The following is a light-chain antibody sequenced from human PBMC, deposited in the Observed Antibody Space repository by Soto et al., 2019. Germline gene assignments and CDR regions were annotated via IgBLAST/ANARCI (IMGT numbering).Light chain of an antibody. CDR2: DVS. CDR3: CSCAGSYTVDV. Sequence: QSALTQPRSVSGSPGQSVTISCTGTSSDVGRYNYVSWYQQHPGKAPKLMIYDVSKRPSGVPDRFSGSKSGNTASLTISGLQAEDEADYYCCSCAGSYTVDVFGTGTKVTVL. CDR1: SSDVGRYNY. J-gene: IGLJ1*01. V-gene: IGLV2-11*01.